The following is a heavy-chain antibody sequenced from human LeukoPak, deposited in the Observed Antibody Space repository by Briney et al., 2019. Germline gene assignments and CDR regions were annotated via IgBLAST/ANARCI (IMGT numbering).Heavy chain of an antibody. CDR2: ISGSGVTT. Sequence: GGSLRLSCAASGFPFTSYAMTWVRQAPGKGLEWVSAISGSGVTTYFADSVKGRFTISRDNSKNTLYLQMNSLRSDDTAVYYCARGSPPRRNYDSRGYYSYYFDYWGQGTLVTVSS. CDR1: GFPFTSYA. J-gene: IGHJ4*02. D-gene: IGHD3-22*01. V-gene: IGHV3-23*01. CDR3: ARGSPPRRNYDSRGYYSYYFDY.